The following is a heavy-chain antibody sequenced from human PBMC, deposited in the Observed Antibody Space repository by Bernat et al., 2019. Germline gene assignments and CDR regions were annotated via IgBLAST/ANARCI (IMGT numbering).Heavy chain of an antibody. V-gene: IGHV3-23*04. D-gene: IGHD3-10*01. CDR1: GFTFSNYA. CDR2: ISGSGGST. Sequence: VQLVESGGGLVKPGGSLKISCAASGFTFSNYAMSWVRQAPGKGLEWVSGISGSGGSTYYADSVKGRFTISRDNSKNTLYLQMNGLRAEDTAVYYCAKKSAGTMMRGVSYYLDYWGQGTLVTVSS. CDR3: AKKSAGTMMRGVSYYLDY. J-gene: IGHJ4*02.